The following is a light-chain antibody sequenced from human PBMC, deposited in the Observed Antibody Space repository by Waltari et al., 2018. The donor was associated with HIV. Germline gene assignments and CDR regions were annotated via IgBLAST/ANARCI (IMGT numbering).Light chain of an antibody. Sequence: QSVLTQPPPVSAAPRQRVPISCSGSSSNIGKNAVNGYQQIPGTAPRLLIYYDDLVPSGVSDRFSGSKSGTSASLAISGLQSEDEADYYCAAWDDTLNGWVFGGGTKLTVL. V-gene: IGLV1-36*01. CDR2: YDD. CDR1: SSNIGKNA. J-gene: IGLJ3*02. CDR3: AAWDDTLNGWV.